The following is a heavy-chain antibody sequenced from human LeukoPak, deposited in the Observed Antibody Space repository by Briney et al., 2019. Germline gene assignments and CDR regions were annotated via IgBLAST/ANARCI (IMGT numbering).Heavy chain of an antibody. CDR3: ARLKSTTVTDWFDP. D-gene: IGHD4-17*01. J-gene: IGHJ5*02. CDR1: GGSISSYY. V-gene: IGHV4-59*08. CDR2: IYYSGST. Sequence: PSETLSLTCTVSGGSISSYYWSWIRQPPGKGLEWIGYIYYSGSTNYNPSLKSRVTISVDTSKNQFSLKLSSVTAADTAVYYRARLKSTTVTDWFDPWGQGTLVTVSS.